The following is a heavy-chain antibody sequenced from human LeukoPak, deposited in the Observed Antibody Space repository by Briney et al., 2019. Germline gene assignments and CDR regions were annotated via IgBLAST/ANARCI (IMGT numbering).Heavy chain of an antibody. J-gene: IGHJ5*02. CDR2: ISGSGGST. CDR1: GFTFSSYA. V-gene: IGHV3-23*01. D-gene: IGHD6-6*01. Sequence: GGSLRLSCAASGFTFSSYAMSWVRQAPGKGLEWVSAISGSGGSTYYADSVKGRFTISRDNSKNTLYLQMNSLRAEDTAVYYCAKKEGVCTSLGWFDPWGQGTLVTVSS. CDR3: AKKEGVCTSLGWFDP.